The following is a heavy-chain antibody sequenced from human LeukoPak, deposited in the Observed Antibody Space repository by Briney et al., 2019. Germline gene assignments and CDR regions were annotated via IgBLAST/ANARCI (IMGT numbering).Heavy chain of an antibody. CDR2: ISSSGNYK. CDR1: GFTFSSYT. CDR3: ARVRYYDSSAYQLDAFDI. V-gene: IGHV3-21*01. D-gene: IGHD3-22*01. J-gene: IGHJ3*02. Sequence: GGSLRLSCTASGFTFSSYTMNWVRQAPGKGLEWVSSISSSGNYKYYTDSLKDRFIISRDNAKNALYLQMNSLRAEDTAVYYCARVRYYDSSAYQLDAFDIWGQGTMVTVSS.